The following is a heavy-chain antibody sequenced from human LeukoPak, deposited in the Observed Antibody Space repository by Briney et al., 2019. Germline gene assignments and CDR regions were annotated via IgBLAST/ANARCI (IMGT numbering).Heavy chain of an antibody. D-gene: IGHD1-14*01. J-gene: IGHJ6*03. CDR3: ARDSSPTTGGYYMDV. CDR2: ISGNGGTT. Sequence: PGESLRLSCAASGFSFGSYGLSWVRQAPGKGPQWVSYISGNGGTTHYADSVEGRFTISRDNAKNTLYLQMNSLRAEDTAVYYCARDSSPTTGGYYMDVWGKGTTVTVSS. V-gene: IGHV3-48*04. CDR1: GFSFGSYG.